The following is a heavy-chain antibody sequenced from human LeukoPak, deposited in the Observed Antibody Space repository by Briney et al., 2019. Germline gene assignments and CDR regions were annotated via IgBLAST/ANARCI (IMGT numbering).Heavy chain of an antibody. Sequence: GASVKVSCKASRYTFTGYYMHWVRQAPGQGLEWMGWISAYNGNTNYAQKPQGRVTMTTDTSTSTAYMELRSLRSDDTAVYYCAREAEPYYDSSGYYYFWGQGTLVTVSS. CDR1: RYTFTGYY. D-gene: IGHD3-22*01. CDR3: AREAEPYYDSSGYYYF. J-gene: IGHJ4*02. CDR2: ISAYNGNT. V-gene: IGHV1-18*04.